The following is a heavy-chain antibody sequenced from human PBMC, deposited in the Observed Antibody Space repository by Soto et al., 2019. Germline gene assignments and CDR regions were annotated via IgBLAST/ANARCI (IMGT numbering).Heavy chain of an antibody. J-gene: IGHJ6*01. Sequence: PGGSLRLSCAASGYTFSSYAMSWFRLAPGKGLEWVSGITGSGAITYYTDSVKGRFTISRDNSKNTLYLQMHSLRAEDTAVYYCARDVWETTSMYYGLDVWGLGTTVTVSS. D-gene: IGHD3-16*01. CDR1: GYTFSSYA. CDR2: ITGSGAIT. CDR3: ARDVWETTSMYYGLDV. V-gene: IGHV3-23*01.